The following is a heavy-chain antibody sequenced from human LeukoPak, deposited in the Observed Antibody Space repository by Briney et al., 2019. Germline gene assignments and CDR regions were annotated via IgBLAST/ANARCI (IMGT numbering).Heavy chain of an antibody. V-gene: IGHV3-7*01. CDR1: GFTFNSYW. D-gene: IGHD5-18*01. CDR2: IKQDGSEK. Sequence: GGSLRLSCAASGFTFNSYWMSWVRQAPGKGLEWVASIKQDGSEKYYVESVKGRFTISRDNAKKSLYLQMNSLSAEDTAVYYCAKSGIQSWLVWFDPWGQGSLVTVSS. J-gene: IGHJ5*02. CDR3: AKSGIQSWLVWFDP.